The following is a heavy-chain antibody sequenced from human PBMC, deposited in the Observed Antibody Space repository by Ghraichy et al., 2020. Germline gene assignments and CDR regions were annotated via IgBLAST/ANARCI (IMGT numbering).Heavy chain of an antibody. J-gene: IGHJ4*02. CDR3: ARDQAYCSGGTCFPSDY. D-gene: IGHD2-21*01. Sequence: ASVKVSCKASGYIFTSYGISWVRQAPGQGLEWMGWIITYNGNINYAQKFQGRVTMTTDTFTSTAYMELRSLRSDDTAVYYCARDQAYCSGGTCFPSDYWGQGTPVTVSS. CDR2: IITYNGNI. V-gene: IGHV1-18*01. CDR1: GYIFTSYG.